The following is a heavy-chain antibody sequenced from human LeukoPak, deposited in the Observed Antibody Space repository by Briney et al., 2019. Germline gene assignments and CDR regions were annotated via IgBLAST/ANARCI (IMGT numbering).Heavy chain of an antibody. CDR3: ARELSQIVWGGLDY. CDR1: GFIFSHYG. V-gene: IGHV3-33*05. CDR2: IQNDASTR. J-gene: IGHJ4*02. D-gene: IGHD2-21*01. Sequence: GGSLRLSCTASGFIFSHYGMHWVRQAPGKGLEWVAVIQNDASTRNYVDSVKGRFTISRDNSENTVFLQMDSLRVEDTAVYYCARELSQIVWGGLDYGGQGTLVTVSS.